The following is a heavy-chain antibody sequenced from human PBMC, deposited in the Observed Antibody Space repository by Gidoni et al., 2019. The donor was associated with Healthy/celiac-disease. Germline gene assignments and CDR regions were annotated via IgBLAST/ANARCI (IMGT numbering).Heavy chain of an antibody. V-gene: IGHV1-69*06. D-gene: IGHD3-22*01. CDR2: IIPIFGKA. CDR3: ARISGWLPRPLRFDP. J-gene: IGHJ5*02. Sequence: QVQLVQSGAEVKKPGSSVKVSCKASCGPFSSYAIRWVRQAPGHGLEWMGGIIPIFGKANYAQKFQGRVKITADKSTSKAYMELRSLRSEDTAVYYCARISGWLPRPLRFDPWGQGTLVTVSS. CDR1: CGPFSSYA.